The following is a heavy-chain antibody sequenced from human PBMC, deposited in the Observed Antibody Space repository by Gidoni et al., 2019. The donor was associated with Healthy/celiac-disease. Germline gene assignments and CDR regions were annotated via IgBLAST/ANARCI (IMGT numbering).Heavy chain of an antibody. Sequence: EVQLLESGGGLVQPGGSLRLSCAASGFTFSRYAMSWVRQAPGKGLEWVSAMSGSGGSTYYADSVKGRFTISRDNSKNTLYLQMNSLRAEDTAVYYCAKGSPYYYDSREFDYWGQGTLVTVSS. V-gene: IGHV3-23*01. CDR1: GFTFSRYA. CDR2: MSGSGGST. J-gene: IGHJ4*02. CDR3: AKGSPYYYDSREFDY. D-gene: IGHD3-22*01.